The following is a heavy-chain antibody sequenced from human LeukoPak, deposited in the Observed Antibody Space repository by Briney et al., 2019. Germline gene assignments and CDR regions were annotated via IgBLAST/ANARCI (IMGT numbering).Heavy chain of an antibody. CDR3: ARYWGQKYNWFDP. CDR1: GYTFTTYP. V-gene: IGHV1-2*02. CDR2: INPNSGGT. Sequence: GASVKVSCKASGYTFTTYPMNWVRQAPGQGLEWMGWINPNSGGTNYAQKFQGRVTMTRDTSISTAYMELTKLTSDDTAVYYCARYWGQKYNWFDPWGQGTLVTVSS. D-gene: IGHD2-8*02. J-gene: IGHJ5*02.